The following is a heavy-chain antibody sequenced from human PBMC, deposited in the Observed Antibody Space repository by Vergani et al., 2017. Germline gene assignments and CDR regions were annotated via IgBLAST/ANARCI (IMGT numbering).Heavy chain of an antibody. V-gene: IGHV4-34*01. CDR2: INHSGST. Sequence: QVQLQQWGAGLLKPSETLSLTCAVYGGSFSGYYWSWIRQPPGKGLEWIGEINHSGSTNYNPSLKSRVTISVDTSKHQFSLKLSSVTAADTAVYYCARDLLLWLGELRYGTDVWGQGTTVTVSS. CDR3: ARDLLLWLGELRYGTDV. J-gene: IGHJ6*02. CDR1: GGSFSGYY. D-gene: IGHD3-10*01.